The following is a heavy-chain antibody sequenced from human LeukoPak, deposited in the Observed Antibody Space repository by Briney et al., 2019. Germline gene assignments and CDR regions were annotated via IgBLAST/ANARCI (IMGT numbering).Heavy chain of an antibody. CDR1: GFTFSSYS. CDR2: ISSSSTTI. V-gene: IGHV3-48*02. CDR3: AKSESYRFAY. J-gene: IGHJ4*02. D-gene: IGHD1-26*01. Sequence: PGGSLRLSCAASGFTFSSYSMNWVRQAPGKGLEWVSFISSSSTTIYYADSVKGRFTISRDNAKNSLYLQVNSLRDEDTAVYYCAKSESYRFAYWGRGPLVTVSS.